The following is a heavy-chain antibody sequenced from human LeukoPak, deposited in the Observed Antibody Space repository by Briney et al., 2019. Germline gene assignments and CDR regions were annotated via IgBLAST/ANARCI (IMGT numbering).Heavy chain of an antibody. J-gene: IGHJ4*02. V-gene: IGHV4-39*07. CDR1: GGSISSNSYY. CDR3: ARDRGDGYND. D-gene: IGHD5-24*01. CDR2: IFYYGST. Sequence: PSETLSLTCTVSGGSISSNSYYWGWVRQPTGKGLEWIGSIFYYGSTYYNPSLKSRVTTSVDTSKNQFSLKLSSVTAADTAVYYCARDRGDGYNDWGQGTLVTVSS.